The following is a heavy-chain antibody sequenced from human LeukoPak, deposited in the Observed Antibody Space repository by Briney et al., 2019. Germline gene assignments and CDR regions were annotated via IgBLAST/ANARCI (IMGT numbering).Heavy chain of an antibody. J-gene: IGHJ4*02. D-gene: IGHD3-22*01. Sequence: ASVKVSCKVSGYTLTELSMHWVRQAPGKGLEWMGGFDPEDGETIYAQKFQGRVTMTEDTSTDTAYMELSSLRSEDTAVYYRATVGYDSSGPYFDYWGQGTLVTVSS. CDR3: ATVGYDSSGPYFDY. CDR1: GYTLTELS. V-gene: IGHV1-24*01. CDR2: FDPEDGET.